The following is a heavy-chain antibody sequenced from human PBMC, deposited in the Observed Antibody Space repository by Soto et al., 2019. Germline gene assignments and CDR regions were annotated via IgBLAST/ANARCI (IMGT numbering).Heavy chain of an antibody. V-gene: IGHV1-3*01. CDR3: ARGYDYVWGSYRSDAFDI. J-gene: IGHJ3*02. CDR2: MNAGNRNT. D-gene: IGHD3-16*02. Sequence: ASLKVSCKASGYTFTNYAIHWVRQAPGQRLEWMGWMNAGNRNTEYSQKFQGRVIMTKDTSASTAYMELSSLTSEDTAVYYCARGYDYVWGSYRSDAFDIWGQGTMVTVSS. CDR1: GYTFTNYA.